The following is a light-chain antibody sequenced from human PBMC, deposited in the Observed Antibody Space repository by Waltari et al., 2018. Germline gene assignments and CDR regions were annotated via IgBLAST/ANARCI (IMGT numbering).Light chain of an antibody. J-gene: IGKJ1*01. CDR2: GAS. Sequence: DIQMTQSPSSLSASIAATITVTGRPSQNIRTYLNWYQQKPAKAPQLLIFGASSLPRGVPSRFTGSASGTEFTLTITSLQPDDFATYYCQQGHSTPRTFGQGTKVEIK. V-gene: IGKV1-39*01. CDR3: QQGHSTPRT. CDR1: QNIRTY.